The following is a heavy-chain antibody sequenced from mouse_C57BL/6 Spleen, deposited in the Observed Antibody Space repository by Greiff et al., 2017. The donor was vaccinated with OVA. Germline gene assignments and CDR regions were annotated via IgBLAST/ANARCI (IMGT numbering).Heavy chain of an antibody. V-gene: IGHV1-55*01. Sequence: QVQLKQPGAELVKPGASVKMSCKASGYTFTSYWITWVKQRPGQGLEWIGDIYPGSGSTNYNEKFKSKATLTVDTSSSTAYMQLSSLTSEDSAVYYCARKDGYYREGYYAMDYWGQGTSVTVSS. CDR3: ARKDGYYREGYYAMDY. CDR2: IYPGSGST. CDR1: GYTFTSYW. J-gene: IGHJ4*01. D-gene: IGHD2-3*01.